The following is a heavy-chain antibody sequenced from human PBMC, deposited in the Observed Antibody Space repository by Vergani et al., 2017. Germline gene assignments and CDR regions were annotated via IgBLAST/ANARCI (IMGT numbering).Heavy chain of an antibody. V-gene: IGHV3-21*04. CDR2: ISSSSSYI. J-gene: IGHJ5*02. CDR3: AKDRLLAPPEAAAGP. D-gene: IGHD6-13*01. Sequence: EVQLVESGGGLVKPGGSLRLSCAASGFTFSTYSMNWVRQAPGKGLEWVSSISSSSSYIYYADSVKGRFTISRDNAKNSLYLQMNSLRAEDTAVYYCAKDRLLAPPEAAAGPWGQGTLVTVSS. CDR1: GFTFSTYS.